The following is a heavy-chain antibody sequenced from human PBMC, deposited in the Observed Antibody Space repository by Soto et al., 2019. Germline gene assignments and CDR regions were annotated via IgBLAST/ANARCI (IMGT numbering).Heavy chain of an antibody. Sequence: QVQLLQSGAEVKKPGSSVKVSCKASGATFSSFAFSWVRQAPGQGLEWMGVIIPIFDTINYAQKFQVRVTRTADEYTGTASMELSSLTSDDTAVYYCASPLRWSGYYSAWDYWVQCTLVIVTS. J-gene: IGHJ1*01. CDR3: ASPLRWSGYYSAWDY. CDR2: IIPIFDTI. V-gene: IGHV1-69*01. CDR1: GATFSSFA. D-gene: IGHD3-3*01.